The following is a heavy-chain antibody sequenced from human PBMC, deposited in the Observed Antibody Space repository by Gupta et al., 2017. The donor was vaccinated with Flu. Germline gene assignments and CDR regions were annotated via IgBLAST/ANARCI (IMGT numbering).Heavy chain of an antibody. CDR3: VKDSLSGSYAHFQH. Sequence: EDYVMHWVRQAPGKGLEWVSGISWNSVDIHYADSVKGRFTISRDNAKNSLYLQMNSLRAEDTALYYCVKDSLSGSYAHFQHWGQGTLVTVSS. D-gene: IGHD1-26*01. V-gene: IGHV3-9*01. J-gene: IGHJ1*01. CDR1: EDYV. CDR2: ISWNSVDI.